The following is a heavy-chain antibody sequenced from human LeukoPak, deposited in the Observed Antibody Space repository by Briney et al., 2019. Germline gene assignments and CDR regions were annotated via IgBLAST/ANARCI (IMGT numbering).Heavy chain of an antibody. CDR1: GFTFSSYG. CDR3: ARSVPDYTRFDY. J-gene: IGHJ4*02. CDR2: ISYDGSNK. Sequence: GGSLRLSCAASGFTFSSYGIHWVRQAPGKGLEWVAVISYDGSNKYYADSVKGRFTISRDNSKNTLYLQMNSLRADDTALYYCARSVPDYTRFDYWGQGALVTVSS. V-gene: IGHV3-30*03. D-gene: IGHD4-11*01.